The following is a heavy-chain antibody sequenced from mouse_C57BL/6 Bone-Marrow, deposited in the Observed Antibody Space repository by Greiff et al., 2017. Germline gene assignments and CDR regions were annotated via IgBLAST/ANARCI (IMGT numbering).Heavy chain of an antibody. CDR3: ARDRGGDY. V-gene: IGHV5-4*01. Sequence: EVKVEESGGGLVKPGGSLKLSCAASGFTFSSYAMSWVRQTPEKRLEWVATISDGGSYTYYPDNVKGRFTISRDNAKNHLYLQMSHLKSEDTAMYYCARDRGGDYWGQGTSVTVSS. CDR2: ISDGGSYT. CDR1: GFTFSSYA. D-gene: IGHD3-3*01. J-gene: IGHJ4*01.